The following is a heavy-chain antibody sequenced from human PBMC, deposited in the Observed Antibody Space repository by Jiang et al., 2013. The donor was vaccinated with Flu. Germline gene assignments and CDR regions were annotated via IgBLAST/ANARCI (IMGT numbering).Heavy chain of an antibody. CDR3: ARDLGYSTGWYPSFDP. Sequence: PGRSLRLSCAASGFSFSSYAMHWVRQAPGKGLVWVAVISYDGSSKYYTDSVKGRFTVSRDISKNTLYLQMNSLTPEDTAVYYCARDLGYSTGWYPSFDPWGQGTLVTVSS. J-gene: IGHJ5*02. V-gene: IGHV3-30-3*01. CDR2: ISYDGSSK. D-gene: IGHD6-19*01. CDR1: GFSFSSYA.